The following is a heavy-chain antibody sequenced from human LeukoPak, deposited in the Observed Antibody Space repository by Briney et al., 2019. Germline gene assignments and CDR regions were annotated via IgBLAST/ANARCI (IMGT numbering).Heavy chain of an antibody. Sequence: PSETLSLTCTVSGGSITSNYWTSIRQPPGKGLECIGNIYYSKTNYSPSLQSRVTISIDTSTNQFSLTLNSVTAADTAVYYCARDTGLKKIPYYQYYYLDVWGKGTTVTVSS. D-gene: IGHD2-8*02. CDR2: IYYSKT. V-gene: IGHV4-59*01. J-gene: IGHJ6*03. CDR1: GGSITSNY. CDR3: ARDTGLKKIPYYQYYYLDV.